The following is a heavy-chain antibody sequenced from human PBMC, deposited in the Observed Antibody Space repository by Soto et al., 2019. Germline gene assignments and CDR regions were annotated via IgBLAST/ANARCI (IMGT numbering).Heavy chain of an antibody. CDR2: IYYSGST. D-gene: IGHD1-1*01. V-gene: IGHV4-39*01. CDR3: ARLRWNDVGWFDP. Sequence: SETLSLTCTVSGGSIGSSNYYWGWIRQPPGKGLEWIGSIYYSGSTYYNPSLKSRVTISVDTSKNQFSLKLSSVTAADTAVYHCARLRWNDVGWFDPWGQGTLVT. CDR1: GGSIGSSNYY. J-gene: IGHJ5*02.